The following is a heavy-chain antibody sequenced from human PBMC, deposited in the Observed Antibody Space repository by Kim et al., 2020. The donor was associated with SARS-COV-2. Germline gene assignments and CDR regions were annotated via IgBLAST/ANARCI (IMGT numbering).Heavy chain of an antibody. J-gene: IGHJ4*02. CDR1: GFTFSSYG. CDR2: ISYDGSNK. D-gene: IGHD5-12*01. V-gene: IGHV3-30*18. Sequence: GGSLRLSCAASGFTFSSYGMHWVRQAPGKGLEWVAVISYDGSNKYYADSVKGRFTISRDNSKNTLYLQMNSLRAEDTAVYYCAKGEAWVGWLQLFDYWGQGTLVTVSS. CDR3: AKGEAWVGWLQLFDY.